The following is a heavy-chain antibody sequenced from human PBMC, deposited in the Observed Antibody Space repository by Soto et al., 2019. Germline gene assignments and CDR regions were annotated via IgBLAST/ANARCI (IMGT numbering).Heavy chain of an antibody. CDR2: IHFSGDT. Sequence: PSETLSLTCTLSVVSISSYYWSCVRHPPGKGLEWIGFIHFSGDTKYNPSLKSRVTISLDTSQNQLSLKLTSVTAADTAVYYCARESAGSGRNNWLDPGGQGVLV. D-gene: IGHD3-10*01. V-gene: IGHV4-59*01. CDR1: VVSISSYY. CDR3: ARESAGSGRNNWLDP. J-gene: IGHJ5*02.